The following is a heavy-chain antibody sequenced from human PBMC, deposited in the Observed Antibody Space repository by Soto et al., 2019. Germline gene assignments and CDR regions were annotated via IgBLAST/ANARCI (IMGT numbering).Heavy chain of an antibody. D-gene: IGHD4-17*01. CDR3: ARLRSTTLGGGEAVDT. J-gene: IGHJ3*01. V-gene: IGHV3-74*03. Sequence: EVQLVESGGGVVQPGGSLRLSCAASRFTFSTYWMHWVRQVPGKGLVWVSRINSDGSSTTYADSVKGRFTISGHNAKNTRYLQMNSLRAEETAVYYCARLRSTTLGGGEAVDTWGQGTMVTVSS. CDR2: INSDGSST. CDR1: RFTFSTYW.